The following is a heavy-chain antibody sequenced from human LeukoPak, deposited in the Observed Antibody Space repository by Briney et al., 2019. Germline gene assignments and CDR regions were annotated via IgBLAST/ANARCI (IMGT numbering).Heavy chain of an antibody. D-gene: IGHD2-2*01. CDR1: GYTFTGYY. J-gene: IGHJ3*02. Sequence: ASVKVSCKASGYTFTGYYMHWVRQAPGQGLEWMGWINPNSGGTNYAQKFQGRVTMTRDTSISTAYMELSRLRSDDTAVYYCAREWLGYCSSTSCYYDAFDIWGQGTMVTVSS. CDR3: AREWLGYCSSTSCYYDAFDI. CDR2: INPNSGGT. V-gene: IGHV1-2*02.